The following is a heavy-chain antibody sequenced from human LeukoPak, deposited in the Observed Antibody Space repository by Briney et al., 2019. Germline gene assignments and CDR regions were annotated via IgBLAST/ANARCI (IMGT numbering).Heavy chain of an antibody. V-gene: IGHV3-21*01. J-gene: IGHJ3*01. D-gene: IGHD3-16*01. CDR3: ATGGSPCYNYNAFDL. CDR2: ISSSSSYI. CDR1: GFAFSSYS. Sequence: GGSLRLSCAASGFAFSSYSMNWVRQAPGKGLEWVSSISSSSSYIYYADSVKGRFTISRDNAKNSLYLQMNSLRAEDTAVFYCATGGSPCYNYNAFDLWGQGTMVTVSS.